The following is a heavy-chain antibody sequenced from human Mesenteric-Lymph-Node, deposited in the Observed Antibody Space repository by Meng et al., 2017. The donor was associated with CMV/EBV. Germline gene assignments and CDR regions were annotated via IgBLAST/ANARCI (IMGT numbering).Heavy chain of an antibody. CDR3: AYCRYSDWLYDY. V-gene: IGHV2-5*02. CDR1: GFSLTTVEVG. Sequence: TVSGFSLTTVEVGVGWIRQPPGKALEWLALIYWDDDERYSPSLKSRLTITKDTSKNQVVLTMTNMDPVDTATYYCAYCRYSDWLYDYWSQGALVTVSS. D-gene: IGHD3-9*01. J-gene: IGHJ4*02. CDR2: IYWDDDE.